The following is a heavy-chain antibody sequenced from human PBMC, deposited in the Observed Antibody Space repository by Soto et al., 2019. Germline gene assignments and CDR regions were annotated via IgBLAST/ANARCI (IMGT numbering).Heavy chain of an antibody. D-gene: IGHD1-26*01. CDR1: GGTFSSYA. CDR3: ARGWESESRDGYNYFDY. CDR2: IIPILGIA. J-gene: IGHJ4*02. Sequence: ASVKVSCKASGGTFSSYAISWVRQAPGQGLEWMGGIIPILGIANYAQKFQGRVTITADKSTSTAYMELSSLRSEDTAVYYCARGWESESRDGYNYFDYWGQGTLVTVSS. V-gene: IGHV1-69*10.